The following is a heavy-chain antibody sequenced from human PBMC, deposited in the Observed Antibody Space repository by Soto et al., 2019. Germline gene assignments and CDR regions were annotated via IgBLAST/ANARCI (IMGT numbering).Heavy chain of an antibody. CDR2: IYTSGST. CDR1: GGSISSYY. Sequence: SETLSLTCTVSGGSISSYYWSWIRQPAGKGLEWIGRIYTSGSTNYNPSLKSRVTMSVDTSKNQFSLKLSSVTAADTAVYYCARACSSNSCYDVFDYWGQGTLVTVPQ. V-gene: IGHV4-4*07. J-gene: IGHJ4*02. D-gene: IGHD2-2*01. CDR3: ARACSSNSCYDVFDY.